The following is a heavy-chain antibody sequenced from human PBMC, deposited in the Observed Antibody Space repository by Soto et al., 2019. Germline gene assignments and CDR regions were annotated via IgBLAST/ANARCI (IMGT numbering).Heavy chain of an antibody. Sequence: QITLRESGPALVKPTQTLTLTCTFSGFSLSTNGVAVGWIRQPPGKALEWLALIFWDDDARYCPSLKTRLTITKATSKNQVVLIMTNMDPVDTGTYYCTHASGHSSAGADNWGQGTQVTVSS. D-gene: IGHD6-19*01. V-gene: IGHV2-5*02. J-gene: IGHJ4*02. CDR1: GFSLSTNGVA. CDR2: IFWDDDA. CDR3: THASGHSSAGADN.